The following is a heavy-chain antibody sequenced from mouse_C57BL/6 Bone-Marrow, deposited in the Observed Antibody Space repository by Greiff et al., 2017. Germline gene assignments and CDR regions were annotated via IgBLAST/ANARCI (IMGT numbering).Heavy chain of an antibody. V-gene: IGHV1-64*01. CDR2: IHPNSGST. J-gene: IGHJ2*01. Sequence: VQLQQPGAELVKPGASVKLSCKASGYTFTSYWMHWVKQRPGQGLEWIGMIHPNSGSTNYNEKFKSKATLTVDKPSSTAYMQLSSLTSEDSAVYYCARDPNYYGSSPFDYWGQGTTLTVSS. CDR1: GYTFTSYW. D-gene: IGHD1-1*01. CDR3: ARDPNYYGSSPFDY.